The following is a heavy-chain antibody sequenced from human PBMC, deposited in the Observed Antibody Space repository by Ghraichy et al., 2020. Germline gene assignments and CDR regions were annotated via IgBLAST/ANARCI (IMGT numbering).Heavy chain of an antibody. V-gene: IGHV4-61*01. D-gene: IGHD3-3*01. CDR2: IYYSGST. CDR1: GGSVSSGSYY. Sequence: SETLSLTCTVSGGSVSSGSYYWSWIRQPPGKGLEWIGYIYYSGSTNYNPSLKSRVTISVDTSKNQFSLKLSSVTAADTAVYYCARVSSGRLYYYYYGMDVWGQGTTVTVSS. CDR3: ARVSSGRLYYYYYGMDV. J-gene: IGHJ6*02.